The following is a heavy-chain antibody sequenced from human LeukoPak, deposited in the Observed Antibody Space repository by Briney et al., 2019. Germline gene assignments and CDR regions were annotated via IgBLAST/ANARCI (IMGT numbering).Heavy chain of an antibody. CDR2: IWFDKNQ. D-gene: IGHD2-8*01. CDR1: GFTFSSYG. CDR3: ARDRHCVNGVCHSPPGMDV. Sequence: PGGSLRLSCAASGFTFSSYGMHWVRQAPGKGLEWVADIWFDKNQHFADSVKGRFAISRDNSKNTVYLQINSLRAEDTAVHYCARDRHCVNGVCHSPPGMDVWGQGTTVTVSS. J-gene: IGHJ6*02. V-gene: IGHV3-33*08.